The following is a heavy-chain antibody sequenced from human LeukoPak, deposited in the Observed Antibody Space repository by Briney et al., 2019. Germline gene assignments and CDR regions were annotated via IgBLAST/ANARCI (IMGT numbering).Heavy chain of an antibody. Sequence: SETLSLTCAVSGGSISSSNWWSWVRQPPGKGLEWIGEIYHSGSTNYNPSLKSRVTISVDKSKNQFSLKLSSVTAADTAVYYCASSVTTTRYYYYMDVWGKGTTVTVSS. CDR2: IYHSGST. CDR1: GGSISSSNW. V-gene: IGHV4-4*02. J-gene: IGHJ6*03. CDR3: ASSVTTTRYYYYMDV. D-gene: IGHD4-17*01.